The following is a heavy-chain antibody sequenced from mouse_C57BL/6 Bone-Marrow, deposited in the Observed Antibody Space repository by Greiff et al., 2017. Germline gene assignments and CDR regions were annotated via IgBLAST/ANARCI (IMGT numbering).Heavy chain of an antibody. Sequence: QVQLKQPGAELVKPGASVKVSCKASGYTFTSYWMHWVKQRPGQGLEWIGRIHPSDSDTNYNQKFKGKATLTVDKSSSTAYMQLSSLTSEDSAVYYCAIINYYGSSPVAYWGQGTLVTVSA. CDR1: GYTFTSYW. V-gene: IGHV1-74*01. D-gene: IGHD1-1*01. CDR3: AIINYYGSSPVAY. J-gene: IGHJ3*01. CDR2: IHPSDSDT.